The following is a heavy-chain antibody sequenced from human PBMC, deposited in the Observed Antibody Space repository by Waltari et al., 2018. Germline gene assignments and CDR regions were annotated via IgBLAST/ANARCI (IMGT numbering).Heavy chain of an antibody. CDR3: ARPKAGTSYYFDY. CDR1: GFTFSSYS. V-gene: IGHV3-48*04. J-gene: IGHJ4*02. CDR2: ISSSSSTR. Sequence: EVQLVESGGGLVQPGGSLRLSCAASGFTFSSYSMNWVRQAPGKGLEWVSYISSSSSTRYYADSVKGRFTISRDNAKNSLYLQMNSLRAEDTAVYYCARPKAGTSYYFDYWGQGTLVTVSS. D-gene: IGHD6-13*01.